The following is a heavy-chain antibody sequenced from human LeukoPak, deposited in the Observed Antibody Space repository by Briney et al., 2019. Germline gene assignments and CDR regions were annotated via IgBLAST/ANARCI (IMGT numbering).Heavy chain of an antibody. CDR3: ARDPADNDC. CDR2: ISYDGSTK. J-gene: IGHJ4*02. Sequence: PGTSLRLSCAASRYTFTNFAMHWVRQAPGKGREGVSVISYDGSTKYFADSVKGRFTICRDTSKNTLYLQMNRPSAEVTAVYYCARDPADNDCWGQGTLVTVSS. CDR1: RYTFTNFA. V-gene: IGHV3-30-3*01.